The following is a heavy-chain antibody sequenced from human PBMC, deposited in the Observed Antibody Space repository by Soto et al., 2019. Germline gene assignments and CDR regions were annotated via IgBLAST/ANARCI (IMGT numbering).Heavy chain of an antibody. CDR2: ITPVFGTP. V-gene: IGHV1-69*13. D-gene: IGHD1-20*01. CDR1: GDTFGSFV. J-gene: IGHJ6*01. Sequence: SVKGSCKTSGDTFGSFVINWVRQAPGQGLEWMGRITPVFGTPTYAPRFQGRVTITADETTRTVYMDVSRLRVGDTAVYYCAREPTVAITGYCYY. CDR3: AREPTVAITGYCYY.